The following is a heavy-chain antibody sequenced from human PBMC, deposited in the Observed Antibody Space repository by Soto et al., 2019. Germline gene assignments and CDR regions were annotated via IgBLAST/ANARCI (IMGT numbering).Heavy chain of an antibody. J-gene: IGHJ4*02. Sequence: QVQLQESGPGLVKPSQTLSLTCTVSGGSISSAAYYWSWIRQHPGKGLEWIGYISHSGSTYYTPSLKRRIIISADTSKNQFSVNLTSVTAADTAVYYCAREYTYGSNFFGCWGQGALVTVSS. D-gene: IGHD5-18*01. V-gene: IGHV4-31*03. CDR1: GGSISSAAYY. CDR2: ISHSGST. CDR3: AREYTYGSNFFGC.